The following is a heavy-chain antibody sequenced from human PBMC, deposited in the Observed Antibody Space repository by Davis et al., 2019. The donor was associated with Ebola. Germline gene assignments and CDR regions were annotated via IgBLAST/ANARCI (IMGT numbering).Heavy chain of an antibody. CDR3: ARDLRYDSSGYDYYFYMDV. Sequence: PSETLSLTCTVFGGSISRCGSYWTWIRQHPGKGLEWIGYIYYSGSTYSKPSLNSRVTISLDTSKNQFSLNLYSVTAADTAVYYCARDLRYDSSGYDYYFYMDVWGKGTTVTVSS. V-gene: IGHV4-31*03. CDR2: IYYSGST. CDR1: GGSISRCGSY. J-gene: IGHJ6*03. D-gene: IGHD3-22*01.